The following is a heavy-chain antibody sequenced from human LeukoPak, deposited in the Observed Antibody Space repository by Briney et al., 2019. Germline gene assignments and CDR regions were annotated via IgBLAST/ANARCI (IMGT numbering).Heavy chain of an antibody. V-gene: IGHV5-51*01. CDR2: IYPGDSET. D-gene: IGHD3-16*01. CDR1: GYTFNSYW. CDR3: ASGPEGEYYFDY. J-gene: IGHJ4*02. Sequence: GESLKISCKASGYTFNSYWIGWVRQLPGKGLEWMGIIYPGDSETKYSPSFQGQVTISADKSVSTAYLQWSSLKASDTAMYYCASGPEGEYYFDYWGQGTLVTVSS.